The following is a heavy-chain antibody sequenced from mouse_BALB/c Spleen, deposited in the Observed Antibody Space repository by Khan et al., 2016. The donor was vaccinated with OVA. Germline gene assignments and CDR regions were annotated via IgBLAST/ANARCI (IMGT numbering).Heavy chain of an antibody. Sequence: QVQLQQPGAELARPGASVKMSCKASGYTFTSYTMHWVKQRPGQGLEWIGYINPRSGYTDYNQKFKDKTTLTADISSSTAYMQLSSLTSADSAVYYCARRRGGYYFDYWGQGTTLTVSS. J-gene: IGHJ2*01. CDR2: INPRSGYT. CDR3: ARRRGGYYFDY. V-gene: IGHV1-4*02. CDR1: GYTFTSYT.